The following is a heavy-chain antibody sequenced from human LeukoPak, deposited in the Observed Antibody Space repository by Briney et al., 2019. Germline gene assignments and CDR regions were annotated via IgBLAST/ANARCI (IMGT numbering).Heavy chain of an antibody. D-gene: IGHD3-16*01. CDR2: IRPGDTRT. CDR3: VREKSGGTYDY. Sequence: GASAKVSCKASGYTFTAYYIQWVRQAPGQGLEWMGTIRPGDTRTTYAQKFQGRVTMTWDMSTTTGYMELSSLRSEDTAVYYCVREKSGGTYDYWGQGTLVTVSS. J-gene: IGHJ4*02. CDR1: GYTFTAYY. V-gene: IGHV1-46*01.